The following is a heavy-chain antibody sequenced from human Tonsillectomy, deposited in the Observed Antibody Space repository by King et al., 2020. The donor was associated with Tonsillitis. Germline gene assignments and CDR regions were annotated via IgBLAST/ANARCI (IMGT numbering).Heavy chain of an antibody. CDR1: GFTFSSYA. Sequence: VQLVESGGGVVQPGRSLRLSCAASGFTFSSYAMHWVRQAPGKGLAWVAVISYDGSNTYYADSVKGRFTISRDNSKNTLYLQMNSLRAEDTAVYYCSREYACSTSCPPDYWGQGTLVTVSS. D-gene: IGHD2-2*01. V-gene: IGHV3-30-3*01. CDR3: SREYACSTSCPPDY. J-gene: IGHJ4*02. CDR2: ISYDGSNT.